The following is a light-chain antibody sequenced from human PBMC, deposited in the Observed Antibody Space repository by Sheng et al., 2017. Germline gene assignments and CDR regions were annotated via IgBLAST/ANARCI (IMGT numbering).Light chain of an antibody. Sequence: EIVLTQSPGTLSLSPGERATLSCRASQSVSSNFLAWYQQKPGQAPRLLIYGAFNRAAGIPDRFSGSGSGTDFSLTISSLEPEDFAVYYCQQYGSSPQTFGQGTKVDIK. CDR3: QQYGSSPQT. V-gene: IGKV3-20*01. J-gene: IGKJ1*01. CDR2: GAF. CDR1: QSVSSNF.